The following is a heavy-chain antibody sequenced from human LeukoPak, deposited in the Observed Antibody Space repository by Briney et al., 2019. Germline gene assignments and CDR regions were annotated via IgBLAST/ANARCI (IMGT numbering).Heavy chain of an antibody. CDR3: ARESRHVDYYDSSGYYYNAFDI. D-gene: IGHD3-22*01. Sequence: GGSLRLFCAASGFTFSDYYLSWIRQAPGKGLEWVSYISSSGSTIYYADSVKGRFTISRDNAKNSLYLQMNSLRAEDAAVYYCARESRHVDYYDSSGYYYNAFDIWGQGTMVTVSS. V-gene: IGHV3-11*04. CDR1: GFTFSDYY. J-gene: IGHJ3*02. CDR2: ISSSGSTI.